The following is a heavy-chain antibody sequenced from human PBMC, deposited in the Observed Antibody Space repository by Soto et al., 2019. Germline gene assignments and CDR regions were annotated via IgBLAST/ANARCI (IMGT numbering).Heavy chain of an antibody. J-gene: IGHJ3*02. CDR2: IDAGNGNT. CDR3: ATVSIFGVAILDAFDI. Sequence: ASVKVSCKASGYTFTSDGISWVRQAPGQGLKGMGWIDAGNGNTKYSQKFKGRVTITRDTSASTAYMELSSLRSEDTAVYYCATVSIFGVAILDAFDIWGQGTMFTV. CDR1: GYTFTSDG. D-gene: IGHD3-3*01. V-gene: IGHV1-3*01.